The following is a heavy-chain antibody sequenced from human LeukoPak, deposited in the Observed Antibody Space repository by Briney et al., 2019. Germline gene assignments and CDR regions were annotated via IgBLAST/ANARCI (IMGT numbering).Heavy chain of an antibody. D-gene: IGHD3-3*01. V-gene: IGHV4-59*01. CDR3: ARVRVLRFLEWLLPLGFDP. J-gene: IGHJ5*02. CDR1: GGSISSYY. Sequence: PSETLSLTCTVSGGSISSYYWNWIRQPPGKGLEWIGYIYYSGSTNYNPSLKSRVTISVDTSKNQFSLNLTSVTAADTAVYYCARVRVLRFLEWLLPLGFDPWGQGTLVTVSS. CDR2: IYYSGST.